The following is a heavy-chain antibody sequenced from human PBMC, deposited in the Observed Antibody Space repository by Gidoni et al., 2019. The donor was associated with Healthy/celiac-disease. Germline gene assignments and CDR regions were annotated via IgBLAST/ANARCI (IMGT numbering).Heavy chain of an antibody. D-gene: IGHD3-22*01. CDR3: ARDRVDYYDSSGYYFGY. CDR1: SHSS. Sequence: SHSSMHWVRQAPGKVLEWVSVISYDGSNKYYADSVKGRFTISRDNSKNTLYLQMNSLRAEDTAVYYCARDRVDYYDSSGYYFGYWGQGTLVTVSS. V-gene: IGHV3-30-3*01. J-gene: IGHJ4*02. CDR2: ISYDGSNK.